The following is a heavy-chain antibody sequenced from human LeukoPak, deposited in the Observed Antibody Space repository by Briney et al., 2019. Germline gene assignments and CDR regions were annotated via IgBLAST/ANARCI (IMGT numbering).Heavy chain of an antibody. J-gene: IGHJ6*03. Sequence: PGGSLRLSCAASGFTFSSYGIHWLRQAPGKGLEWVAFIRYDGTNKWYADSVKGRFTISRDNSKNTLYLQMNSLRVEDTAVYHCAKDRDYGDYPSAYYYYMDVWGKGTTVTVSS. V-gene: IGHV3-30*02. D-gene: IGHD4-17*01. CDR1: GFTFSSYG. CDR2: IRYDGTNK. CDR3: AKDRDYGDYPSAYYYYMDV.